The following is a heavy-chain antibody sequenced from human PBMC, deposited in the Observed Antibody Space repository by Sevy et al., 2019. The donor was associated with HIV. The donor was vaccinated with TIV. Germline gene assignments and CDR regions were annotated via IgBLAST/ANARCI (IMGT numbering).Heavy chain of an antibody. CDR3: ARASGQSTSSRYFDF. J-gene: IGHJ4*02. D-gene: IGHD6-6*01. V-gene: IGHV4-59*01. Sequence: SETLSLTCTVSGDSISSYYWSWMRQPPGKGLEWIGYIHYSGSTNYNPSLKSRVTISVDTSKSQFSLNLNSVTDADTAVYFCARASGQSTSSRYFDFWGQGTLVTVSS. CDR1: GDSISSYY. CDR2: IHYSGST.